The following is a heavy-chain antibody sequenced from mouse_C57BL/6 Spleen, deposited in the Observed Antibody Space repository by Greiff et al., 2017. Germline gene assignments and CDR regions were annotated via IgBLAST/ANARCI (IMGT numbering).Heavy chain of an antibody. D-gene: IGHD2-4*01. CDR1: GFSLTSYG. CDR3: ARIYYDYDGFAY. J-gene: IGHJ3*01. V-gene: IGHV2-2*01. CDR2: IWSGGST. Sequence: VKLMESGPGLVQPSQSLSITCTVSGFSLTSYGVHWVRQSPGKGLEWLGVIWSGGSTDYNAAFISRLSISKDNSKSQVFFKMSSLQADDTAIYYCARIYYDYDGFAYWGQGTLVTVSA.